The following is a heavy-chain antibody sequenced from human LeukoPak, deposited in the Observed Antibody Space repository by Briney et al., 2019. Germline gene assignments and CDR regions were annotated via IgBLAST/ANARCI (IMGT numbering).Heavy chain of an antibody. J-gene: IGHJ3*02. V-gene: IGHV4-59*08. CDR2: IYYSGST. Sequence: ASETLSLTCTVSGGSISSYYWSWIRQPPGKGLEWIGYIYYSGSTNYNPSLKSRVTISVDTSKNQFSLKLSSVTAADTAVYYCAKTGVGVSDAFDIWGQGTMVTVSS. CDR1: GGSISSYY. CDR3: AKTGVGVSDAFDI. D-gene: IGHD1-14*01.